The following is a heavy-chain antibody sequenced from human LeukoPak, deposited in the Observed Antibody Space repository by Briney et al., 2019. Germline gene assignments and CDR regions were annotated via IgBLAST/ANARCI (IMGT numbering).Heavy chain of an antibody. V-gene: IGHV4-34*01. D-gene: IGHD2-2*01. Sequence: SETLSLTCAVYGGSFSGYYWSWIRQPPGNGLEWIGEINHSGSTNYNPSLKSRVTISVDTSKNQFSVKLSSVTAADTAVYYCARGLGYCSSTSCSFDYWGQGTLVTVSS. CDR1: GGSFSGYY. J-gene: IGHJ4*02. CDR3: ARGLGYCSSTSCSFDY. CDR2: INHSGST.